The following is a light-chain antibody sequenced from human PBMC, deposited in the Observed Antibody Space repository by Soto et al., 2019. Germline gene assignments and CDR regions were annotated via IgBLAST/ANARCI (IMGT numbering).Light chain of an antibody. CDR3: SSYTSSSTPFYV. CDR2: DVS. Sequence: QSALTQPASVSGSPGQSITISCTGTISDVGGYNYVSWYQQHPGKAPKLMIYDVSNRPSGVSNRFSGSKSGNTASLTISGLQAQDEADYYCSSYTSSSTPFYVFGTGTKLTVL. V-gene: IGLV2-14*01. J-gene: IGLJ1*01. CDR1: ISDVGGYNY.